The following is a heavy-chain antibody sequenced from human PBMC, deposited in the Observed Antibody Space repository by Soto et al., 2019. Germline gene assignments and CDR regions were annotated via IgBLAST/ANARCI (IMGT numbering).Heavy chain of an antibody. CDR2: IKQDGSEK. J-gene: IGHJ3*02. V-gene: IGHV3-7*01. CDR3: AREAAARDAFDI. D-gene: IGHD6-13*01. Sequence: GGSLRLSCAASGFTFSSYWMSWVRQAPGKGLEWVANIKQDGSEKYYVDSEKGRFTISRDNAKNSLYLRMNSLRAEDTAVYYCAREAAARDAFDIWGQGTMVTVSS. CDR1: GFTFSSYW.